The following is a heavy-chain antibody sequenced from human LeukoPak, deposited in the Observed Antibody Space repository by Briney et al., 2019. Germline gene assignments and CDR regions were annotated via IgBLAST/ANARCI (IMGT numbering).Heavy chain of an antibody. J-gene: IGHJ4*02. CDR3: ARERYCSGGSCPVNFDY. D-gene: IGHD2-15*01. CDR1: GFTFSSYE. V-gene: IGHV3-48*03. Sequence: PGGSLRLSYAASGFTFSSYEMNWVRQAPGKGLEWVSYISSSGSTIYYADSVKGRFTISRDNAKNSLYLQMNSLRAEDTAVYYCARERYCSGGSCPVNFDYWGQGTLVTVSS. CDR2: ISSSGSTI.